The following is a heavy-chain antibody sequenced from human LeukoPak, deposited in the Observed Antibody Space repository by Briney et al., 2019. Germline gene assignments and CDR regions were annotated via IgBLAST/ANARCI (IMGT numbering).Heavy chain of an antibody. J-gene: IGHJ5*02. CDR2: IGGSGGST. Sequence: GGSLRLSCAASGFPFSGIALSWVRRPPGKGLGWSSAIGGSGGSTYYADSVKGRFTISRDNSKNTLYLQMNSLRAEDTAVYYCAKVDPYDYGLNWFDPWGQGTLVTVSS. CDR1: GFPFSGIA. D-gene: IGHD3-16*01. CDR3: AKVDPYDYGLNWFDP. V-gene: IGHV3-23*01.